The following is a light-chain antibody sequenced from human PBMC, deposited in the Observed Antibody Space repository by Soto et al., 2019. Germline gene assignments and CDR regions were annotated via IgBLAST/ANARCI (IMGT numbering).Light chain of an antibody. CDR3: QQYYSTPQ. CDR2: WAS. CDR1: QSVLYSSNNKNY. Sequence: DIVMTQSPDSLAVSLGERATINCKSSQSVLYSSNNKNYLAWYQQKPGQPPKLLIYWASTRESGVPDRFSGSGSGTDFTLTSSSLQAEDVAIYYCQQYYSTPQFGQGTKVDIK. V-gene: IGKV4-1*01. J-gene: IGKJ1*01.